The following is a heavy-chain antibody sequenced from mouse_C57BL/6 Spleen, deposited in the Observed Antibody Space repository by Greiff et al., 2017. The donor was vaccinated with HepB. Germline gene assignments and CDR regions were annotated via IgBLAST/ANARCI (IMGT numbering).Heavy chain of an antibody. J-gene: IGHJ1*03. CDR1: GYAFSSSW. V-gene: IGHV1-82*01. D-gene: IGHD2-14*01. CDR2: IYPGDGDT. CDR3: AREKGVRYIDV. Sequence: QVQLQQSGPELVKPGASVKISCKASGYAFSSSWMNWVKQRPGKGLEWIGRIYPGDGDTNYNGKFKGKATLTADKSSSTAYMQLSSLTSEDSAVYFCAREKGVRYIDVWGTGTTVTVSS.